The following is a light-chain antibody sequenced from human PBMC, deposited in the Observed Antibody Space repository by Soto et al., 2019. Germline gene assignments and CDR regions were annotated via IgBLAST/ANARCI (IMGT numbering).Light chain of an antibody. V-gene: IGKV3D-15*01. CDR2: GAS. J-gene: IGKJ5*01. CDR1: QSINRD. CDR3: ERYNSWPST. Sequence: ELDMTQTPATISVSPGGVDIRARRASQSINRDLAWYVQRPGQAPRRVIYGASTWGTGVPPRFIGSGSGTEFALALRGLQSEDFAVYYCERYNSWPSTFGQGTRLEIK.